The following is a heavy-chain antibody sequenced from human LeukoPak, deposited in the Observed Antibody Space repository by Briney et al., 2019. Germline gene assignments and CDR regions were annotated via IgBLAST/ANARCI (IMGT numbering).Heavy chain of an antibody. CDR3: ARRYYDALTGYYPFDH. D-gene: IGHD3-9*01. V-gene: IGHV1-2*02. CDR1: GYTSTGYY. J-gene: IGHJ4*02. Sequence: ASVKVSCKASGYTSTGYYMHWVRQAPGQGLEWMGWINPNSGGTNYAQKFQGRVTMTRDTSISTVYMELSGLTSDDTAVFYCARRYYDALTGYYPFDHWGQGTLVTVSS. CDR2: INPNSGGT.